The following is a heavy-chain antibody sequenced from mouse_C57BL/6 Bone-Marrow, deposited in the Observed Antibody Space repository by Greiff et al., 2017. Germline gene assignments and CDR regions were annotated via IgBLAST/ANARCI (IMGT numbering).Heavy chain of an antibody. J-gene: IGHJ2*01. CDR3: AREGLYDYPDY. Sequence: QVQLQQPGAELVMPGASVKLSCKASGYTFTSYWMHWVKQRPGQGLEWIGEIDPSDSYTHYNQKFKGKSTLTVDKSSSTASMQLSSLTSEDSAVYYWAREGLYDYPDYWGQGTTLTVSS. V-gene: IGHV1-69*01. D-gene: IGHD2-4*01. CDR1: GYTFTSYW. CDR2: IDPSDSYT.